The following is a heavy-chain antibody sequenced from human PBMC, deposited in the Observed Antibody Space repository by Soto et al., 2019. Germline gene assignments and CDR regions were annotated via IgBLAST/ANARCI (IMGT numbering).Heavy chain of an antibody. V-gene: IGHV3-33*01. Sequence: QVQLVESGGGVVQPGRSLRLSCAASGFTFSSYGMHWVRQAPGKGLEWVAVIWYDGSNKYYADSVKGRFTISRDNSKNTLYLQLNTLRAEDTAVYYWASEYCSGGRCYYYGRNVWGQGTTVTVSS. CDR2: IWYDGSNK. CDR3: ASEYCSGGRCYYYGRNV. D-gene: IGHD2-15*01. CDR1: GFTFSSYG. J-gene: IGHJ6*02.